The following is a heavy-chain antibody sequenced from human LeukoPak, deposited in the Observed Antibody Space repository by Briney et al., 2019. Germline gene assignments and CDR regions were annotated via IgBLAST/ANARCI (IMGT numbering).Heavy chain of an antibody. Sequence: SETLSLTCTVSGGSISSYYWSWIRQPPGKGLEWIGYIYYSGSTNYNPSLKSRVTISVDTSKNQFSLKLSSVTAADTAVYYCARLVNKRGGPFDYWGQGTLVTVSS. CDR2: IYYSGST. CDR1: GGSISSYY. CDR3: ARLVNKRGGPFDY. D-gene: IGHD3-16*02. J-gene: IGHJ4*02. V-gene: IGHV4-59*08.